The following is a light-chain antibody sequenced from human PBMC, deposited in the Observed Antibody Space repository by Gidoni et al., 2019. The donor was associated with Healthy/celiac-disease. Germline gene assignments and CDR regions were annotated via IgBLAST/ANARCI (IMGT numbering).Light chain of an antibody. CDR2: GAS. CDR3: QQYNNWPPNT. Sequence: EIAMTQSPATLSVSPGERATLSCRASQSVSSNLAWYQQKPGQAPRLLIYGASTRATGIPARFSGSGSGTEFTLTISSLQSEDFAVYYCQQYNNWPPNTFXQXTKLEIK. V-gene: IGKV3-15*01. CDR1: QSVSSN. J-gene: IGKJ2*01.